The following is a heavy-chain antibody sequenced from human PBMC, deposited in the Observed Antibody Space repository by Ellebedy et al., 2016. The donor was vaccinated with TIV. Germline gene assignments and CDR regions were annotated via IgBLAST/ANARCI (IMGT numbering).Heavy chain of an antibody. CDR1: GFMFNTYA. J-gene: IGHJ4*02. V-gene: IGHV3-30*18. CDR2: ISYDSGNK. Sequence: PGGSLRLSCAASGFMFNTYAMHWVRQAPGKGLEWVAIISYDSGNKFYTDSVNGRFTVSRDNAKNTLYLHLNGLRVEDTAIYYCAKAGGGGAPDDYWGQGTLVTVSS. D-gene: IGHD1-26*01. CDR3: AKAGGGGAPDDY.